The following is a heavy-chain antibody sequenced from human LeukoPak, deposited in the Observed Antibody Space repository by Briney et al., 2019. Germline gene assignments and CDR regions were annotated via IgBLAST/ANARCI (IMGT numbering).Heavy chain of an antibody. CDR2: ISGDGGST. CDR1: GFTFDDYA. J-gene: IGHJ4*02. D-gene: IGHD3-10*01. V-gene: IGHV3-43*02. Sequence: GGSLRLSCAASGFTFDDYAMHWVRQAPGKGLEWVSLISGDGGSTYYADSVKGRFTISRDNSKNSLYLQMNSLRTEDTALYYCAKLLTPYGSGSYNLDYWGQGTLVTVSS. CDR3: AKLLTPYGSGSYNLDY.